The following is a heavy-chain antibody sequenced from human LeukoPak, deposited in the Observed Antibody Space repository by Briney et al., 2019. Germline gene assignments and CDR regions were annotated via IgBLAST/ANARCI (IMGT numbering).Heavy chain of an antibody. CDR2: IWDDGSNK. Sequence: GGSLRLSCAASGFTFSSYGMHWVRQAPGKGLEWVAVIWDDGSNKYYADSVKGRFTISRDNSKNTLYLQMNSLRAGDTAVYYCARAFDGGGYGDYRFDYWGQGTLVTVPS. J-gene: IGHJ4*02. CDR3: ARAFDGGGYGDYRFDY. CDR1: GFTFSSYG. V-gene: IGHV3-33*01. D-gene: IGHD4-17*01.